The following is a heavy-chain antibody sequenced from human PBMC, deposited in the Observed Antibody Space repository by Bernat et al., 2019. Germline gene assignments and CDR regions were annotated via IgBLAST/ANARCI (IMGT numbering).Heavy chain of an antibody. CDR1: GFTFSSYG. CDR3: ARGDGDYYFDY. CDR2: IWYDGSNK. Sequence: QGQLVESGGGVVQPGRSLRLSCAASGFTFSSYGMHWVRQAPGKGLEWVAVIWYDGSNKYYADSVKGRFTISRDNSKNTLYLQMNSLRAEDTAVYYCARGDGDYYFDYWGQGTLVTVSS. V-gene: IGHV3-33*01. J-gene: IGHJ4*02. D-gene: IGHD7-27*01.